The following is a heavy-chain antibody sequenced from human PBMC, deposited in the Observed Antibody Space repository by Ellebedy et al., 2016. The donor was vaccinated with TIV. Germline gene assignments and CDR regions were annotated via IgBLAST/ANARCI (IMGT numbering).Heavy chain of an antibody. CDR1: GFTFTSYW. CDR2: ISNDGTTI. V-gene: IGHV3-74*01. D-gene: IGHD5/OR15-5a*01. J-gene: IGHJ4*02. Sequence: GGSLRLXXAASGFTFTSYWMHWVRQAPGKGLVWVSRISNDGTTISYADSVKGRFTISRDNAKNTLYLQMNSLRAEDTAIYYCARLLRPRWGQGTLVTVSS. CDR3: ARLLRPR.